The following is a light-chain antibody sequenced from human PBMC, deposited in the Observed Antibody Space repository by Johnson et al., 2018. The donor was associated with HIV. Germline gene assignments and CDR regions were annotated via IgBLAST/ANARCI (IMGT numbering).Light chain of an antibody. CDR2: ENN. CDR3: GTWHSALSGGGV. Sequence: QSVLTQPPSVSAAPGQKVTISCSGSSSNIGNNYVSWYQQLPGRAPKLLIYENNKRPSGIPDRFSGSKSGTSATLGITGLQTGDEADYYCGTWHSALSGGGVFGTGTRVTVL. J-gene: IGLJ1*01. V-gene: IGLV1-51*02. CDR1: SSNIGNNY.